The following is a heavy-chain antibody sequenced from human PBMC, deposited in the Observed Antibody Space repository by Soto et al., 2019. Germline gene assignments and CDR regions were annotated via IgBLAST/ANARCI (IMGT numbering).Heavy chain of an antibody. CDR3: ARGNDYADYGRSAFDI. CDR1: GYTFTSYF. V-gene: IGHV1-46*01. CDR2: INPSDRST. Sequence: GASVKVSCKASGYTFTSYFMHWVRQAPGQGLEWMGIINPSDRSTSYAQKFQGRVTMTRDTSTSTVYMEMSSLRSEDTAVYYCARGNDYADYGRSAFDIWGPGTMVTVSS. J-gene: IGHJ3*02. D-gene: IGHD4-17*01.